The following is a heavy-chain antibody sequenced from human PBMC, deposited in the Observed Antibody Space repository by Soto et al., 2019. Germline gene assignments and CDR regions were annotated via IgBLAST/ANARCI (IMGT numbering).Heavy chain of an antibody. D-gene: IGHD5-12*01. CDR2: IIPIFGTA. Sequence: QVQLVQSGAEVKKPGSSVTVSCKASVGTFSSYTISWVRQAPGQGLEWMGGIIPIFGTANYAQKFQGRVTITADESTSTAYMELSTLRPEDTAVYYCARGNHRWLQLWYFDLWGRGTLVTVSS. CDR1: VGTFSSYT. V-gene: IGHV1-69*12. J-gene: IGHJ2*01. CDR3: ARGNHRWLQLWYFDL.